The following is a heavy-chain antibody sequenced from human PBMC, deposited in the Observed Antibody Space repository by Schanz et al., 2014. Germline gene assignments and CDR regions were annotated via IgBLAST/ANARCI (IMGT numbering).Heavy chain of an antibody. CDR2: INSVGSNT. CDR3: ARGGFGEVSYFDY. D-gene: IGHD3-10*01. CDR1: GFTFSSHC. V-gene: IGHV3-74*02. Sequence: EVQLVESGGGLVQPGGSLRLSCAASGFTFSSHCMHWVRQDPGKGLVWVARINSVGSNTDYADSVKGRFTISRDNSKNTLYLQMNSLRPEDTAVYYCARGGFGEVSYFDYWGQGTLXTVSS. J-gene: IGHJ4*02.